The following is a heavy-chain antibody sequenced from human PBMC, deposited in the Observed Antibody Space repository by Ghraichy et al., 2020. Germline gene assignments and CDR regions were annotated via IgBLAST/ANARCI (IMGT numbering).Heavy chain of an antibody. CDR3: TRGGPTYYYDSSGYWWFDP. CDR2: IRSKAYGGTT. V-gene: IGHV3-49*03. Sequence: GGSLRLSCTASGFTFGDYAMSWFRQAPGKGLEWVGFIRSKAYGGTTEYAASVKGRFTISRDDSKSIAYLQMNSLKTEDTAVYYCTRGGPTYYYDSSGYWWFDPWGQGTLVTVSS. D-gene: IGHD3-22*01. J-gene: IGHJ5*02. CDR1: GFTFGDYA.